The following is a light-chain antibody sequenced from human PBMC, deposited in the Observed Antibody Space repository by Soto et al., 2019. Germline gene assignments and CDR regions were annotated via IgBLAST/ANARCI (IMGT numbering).Light chain of an antibody. J-gene: IGKJ1*01. CDR2: KAS. CDR3: QQYNSYPWT. V-gene: IGKV1-5*03. CDR1: QSISSW. Sequence: DIQMTQSPSTLSASVGDRVTITCRASQSISSWLVWYQQKPGKAPKLLIYKASSLESGVPPRFSGSGSGTEFTLTISSLQPDDFATYYCQQYNSYPWTFGQGTKVEIK.